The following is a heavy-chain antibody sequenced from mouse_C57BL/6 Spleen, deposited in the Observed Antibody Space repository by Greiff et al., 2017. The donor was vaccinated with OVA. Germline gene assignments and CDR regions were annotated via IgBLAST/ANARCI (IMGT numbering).Heavy chain of an antibody. V-gene: IGHV5-9-1*02. CDR1: GFTFSSSA. J-gene: IGHJ4*01. CDR2: ISSGGDYI. D-gene: IGHD1-2*01. CDR3: TRDQDGIYAMDD. Sequence: EVQLVESGEGLVKPGGSLKLSCAASGFTFSSSAMSWVRQTPEKRLEWVAYISSGGDYIYYADTVKGRFTISRDNARNTLYLQLSSLKSEDTAMYYCTRDQDGIYAMDDWGQGTSVTVSS.